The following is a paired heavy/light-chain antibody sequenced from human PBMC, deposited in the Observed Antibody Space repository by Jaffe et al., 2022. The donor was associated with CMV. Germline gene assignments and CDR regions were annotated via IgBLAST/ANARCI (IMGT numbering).Heavy chain of an antibody. CDR1: GFTFSSYS. Sequence: EVQLVESGGGLVKPGGSLRLSCAASGFTFSSYSMNWVRQAPGKGLEWVSSISSSSSYIYYADSVKGRFTISRDNAKNSLYLQMNSLRAEDTAVYYCARGSEYSSSLLSYYYYYYGMDVWGQGTTVTVSS. V-gene: IGHV3-21*01. CDR3: ARGSEYSSSLLSYYYYYYGMDV. D-gene: IGHD6-6*01. CDR2: ISSSSSYI. J-gene: IGHJ6*02.
Light chain of an antibody. CDR2: RNN. V-gene: IGLV1-47*01. Sequence: QSVLTQPPSASGTPGQRVTISCSGSSSNIGSNYVYWYQQLPGTAPKLLIYRNNQRPSGVPDRFSGSKSGTSASLAISGLRSEDEADYYCAAWDDSLRGVFGGGTKLTVL. CDR3: AAWDDSLRGV. CDR1: SSNIGSNY. J-gene: IGLJ3*02.